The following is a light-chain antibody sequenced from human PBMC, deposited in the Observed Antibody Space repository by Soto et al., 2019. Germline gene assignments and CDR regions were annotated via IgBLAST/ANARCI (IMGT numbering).Light chain of an antibody. CDR1: QALSNY. CDR3: QQYNSYSRS. CDR2: SAS. J-gene: IGKJ4*01. V-gene: IGKV1-9*01. Sequence: DIQLTQSPSVLSASVGDTVTITCRASQALSNYLAWYQQKPGKAPDLLIYSASTLQSGVPSRFRGSTSGTEFTLTISSLQPDDFATYYCQQYNSYSRSFGGGTKVDIK.